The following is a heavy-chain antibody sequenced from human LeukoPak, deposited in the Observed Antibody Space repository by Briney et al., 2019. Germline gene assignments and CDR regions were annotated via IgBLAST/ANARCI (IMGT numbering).Heavy chain of an antibody. J-gene: IGHJ4*02. V-gene: IGHV3-48*03. Sequence: GGSLRLSCAASGFTFSSYEMNWVRQAPGKGLEWVSYISSSGSTIYYADSVKGRFTISRDNAKNSLYLQMNSLRAEDTAVYYCVRAGLRITIFGVVIIPGWWADYWGQGTLVTVSS. CDR3: VRAGLRITIFGVVIIPGWWADY. CDR2: ISSSGSTI. D-gene: IGHD3-3*01. CDR1: GFTFSSYE.